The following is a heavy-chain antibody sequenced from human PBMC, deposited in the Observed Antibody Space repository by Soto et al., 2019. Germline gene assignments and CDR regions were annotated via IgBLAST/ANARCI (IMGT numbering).Heavy chain of an antibody. Sequence: HPGGSLRLSCATSGFVFSSFWLSWVRQAPGKGLEWVANIKQDGSETYYVDSVKGRFTISRDNAKKSLYLQMSSLREEDTAVYYPSRYRSGYYGHLCYYHDMDVWGQGTLVTVSS. D-gene: IGHD3-10*01. J-gene: IGHJ6*01. CDR3: SRYRSGYYGHLCYYHDMDV. V-gene: IGHV3-7*01. CDR1: GFVFSSFW. CDR2: IKQDGSET.